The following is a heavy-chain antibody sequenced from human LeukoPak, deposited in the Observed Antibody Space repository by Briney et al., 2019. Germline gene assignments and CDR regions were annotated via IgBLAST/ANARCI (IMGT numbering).Heavy chain of an antibody. Sequence: SVKVSCKASGGTFSSYAISWVRQAPGQGLEWMGGIIPIFGTANYAQKFQGRVTITADESTSTAYMEQSSLRSEDTAVYYCARGSIGDSSGWYETWFDPWGQGTLVTVSS. CDR1: GGTFSSYA. CDR3: ARGSIGDSSGWYETWFDP. V-gene: IGHV1-69*13. D-gene: IGHD6-19*01. J-gene: IGHJ5*02. CDR2: IIPIFGTA.